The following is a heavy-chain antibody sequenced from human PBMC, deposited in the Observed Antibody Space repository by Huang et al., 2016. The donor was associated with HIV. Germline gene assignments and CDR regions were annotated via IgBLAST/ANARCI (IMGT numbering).Heavy chain of an antibody. CDR2: IAYDGSNK. CDR1: GFTFSKYA. Sequence: QVQLVESGGGVVQPGRSLRLSCAASGFTFSKYAMHGVRQAPGKGLYGVAVIAYDGSNKYYTDSVKGRFTISRDNSKNALYLQMNSLRAEDTAVYYCARRAVAGIYYYYYMDVWGKGTTVTVSS. V-gene: IGHV3-30-3*01. D-gene: IGHD6-19*01. J-gene: IGHJ6*03. CDR3: ARRAVAGIYYYYYMDV.